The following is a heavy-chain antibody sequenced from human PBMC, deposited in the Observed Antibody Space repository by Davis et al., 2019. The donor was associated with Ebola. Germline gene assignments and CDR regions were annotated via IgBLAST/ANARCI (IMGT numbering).Heavy chain of an antibody. D-gene: IGHD3-3*01. J-gene: IGHJ4*02. V-gene: IGHV4-31*03. CDR2: IYYSGST. CDR1: GGSISSSSYY. CDR3: ARVRDERFLEWLYIDY. Sequence: SETLSLTCTVSGGSISSSSYYWSWIRQHPGKGLEWIGYIYYSGSTYYNPSLKSRVTISVDTSKNQFSLKLSSVTAADTAVYYCARVRDERFLEWLYIDYWGQGTLVTVSS.